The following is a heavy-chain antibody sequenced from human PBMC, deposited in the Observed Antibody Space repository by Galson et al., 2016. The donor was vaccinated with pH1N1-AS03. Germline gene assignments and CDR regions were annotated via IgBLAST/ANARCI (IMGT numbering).Heavy chain of an antibody. J-gene: IGHJ4*02. Sequence: ETLSLTCTVSGGSVTSDTYYWTWIRQPPGKGLEWIGYIYYTESTNYNPSLKSRVTISIDTSKNQFSLKLSSVSDADTAVYYCARERYTSGNGRYLFAYWGQGILVTVSS. CDR1: GGSVTSDTYY. CDR3: ARERYTSGNGRYLFAY. V-gene: IGHV4-61*01. D-gene: IGHD1-26*01. CDR2: IYYTEST.